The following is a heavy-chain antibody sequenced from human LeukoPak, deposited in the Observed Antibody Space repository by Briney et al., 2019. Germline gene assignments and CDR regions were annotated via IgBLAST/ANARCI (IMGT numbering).Heavy chain of an antibody. V-gene: IGHV3-30*18. D-gene: IGHD3-9*01. CDR1: GFTFSSYG. Sequence: GGSLRLSCAASGFTFSSYGMHWVRQAPGKGLEWVAVISYDGSNKYYADSVKGRFTISRDNSKNTLYLQMNSLRAEDTAVYYCAKSTDILTGYFDYWGQGTLVTVSS. CDR2: ISYDGSNK. CDR3: AKSTDILTGYFDY. J-gene: IGHJ4*02.